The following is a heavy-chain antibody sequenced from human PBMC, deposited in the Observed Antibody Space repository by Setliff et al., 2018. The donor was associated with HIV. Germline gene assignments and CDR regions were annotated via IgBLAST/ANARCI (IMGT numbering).Heavy chain of an antibody. CDR1: GFTFGSYG. Sequence: PGGSLRLSCAASGFTFGSYGMLWVRQAPGRGLEWVAFIRYDGSNKYYADSVKGRFTISRDNSKNTLYLQMNSLGAEDTAVYYCAKDVYVAKYYYGSSGYSGSYYFDYWGQGTLVTVSS. CDR2: IRYDGSNK. J-gene: IGHJ4*02. CDR3: AKDVYVAKYYYGSSGYSGSYYFDY. V-gene: IGHV3-30*02. D-gene: IGHD3-22*01.